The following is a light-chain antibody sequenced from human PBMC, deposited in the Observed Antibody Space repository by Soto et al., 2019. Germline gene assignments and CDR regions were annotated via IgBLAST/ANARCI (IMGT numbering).Light chain of an antibody. CDR1: QNLHSF. V-gene: IGKV3-11*01. CDR3: QQRTRWPMT. J-gene: IGKJ5*01. Sequence: EVVLTQSPATLSVSPGERVTLSCRASQNLHSFLNWYQQRPGQAPRPLIYDGSKRAAGVPDRISGDGSGTDYTLTISSLEPEDFAVYCCQQRTRWPMTFGQGTRLEIK. CDR2: DGS.